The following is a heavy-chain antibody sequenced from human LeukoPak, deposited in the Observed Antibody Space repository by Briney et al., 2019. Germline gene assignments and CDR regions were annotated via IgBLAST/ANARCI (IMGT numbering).Heavy chain of an antibody. D-gene: IGHD4-11*01. J-gene: IGHJ6*03. CDR3: ARSTTSGRFGAYYYYMDV. CDR1: GYTFTSYG. V-gene: IGHV1-18*01. CDR2: ISAYNGNT. Sequence: ASVKVSCKASGYTFTSYGISWLRQAPGQGLEWMGWISAYNGNTNYAQKLQGRVTMTTDTSTSTAYMELRSLRSDDTAVYYCARSTTSGRFGAYYYYMDVWGKGTTVTVSS.